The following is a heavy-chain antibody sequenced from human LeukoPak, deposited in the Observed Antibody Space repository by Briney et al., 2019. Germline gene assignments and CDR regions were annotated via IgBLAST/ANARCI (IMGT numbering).Heavy chain of an antibody. Sequence: GGTPRLSCAASGFTFSSDWISWVRQAPGQGLEWVANIKQAGSERYYVDSVKGRFTIPRDNAKNSMYLQMNSLRAEDPTGYYCARETWIQLWLRYFDYWGQGTLVTVSS. J-gene: IGHJ4*02. CDR1: GFTFSSDW. CDR3: ARETWIQLWLRYFDY. D-gene: IGHD5-18*01. CDR2: IKQAGSER. V-gene: IGHV3-7*01.